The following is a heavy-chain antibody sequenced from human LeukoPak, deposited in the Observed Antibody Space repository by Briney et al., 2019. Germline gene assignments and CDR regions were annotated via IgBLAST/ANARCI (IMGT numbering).Heavy chain of an antibody. Sequence: GGSLRLSCAASGFTFTTYAMHWVRQAPGKGLEWVAVISYDGSNKYYADSVKGRFTISRDNSKNTLYLQMNSLRAEDTAVYYCARRGPRDYYYMDVWGKGTTVTVSS. CDR1: GFTFTTYA. CDR2: ISYDGSNK. V-gene: IGHV3-30*04. J-gene: IGHJ6*03. D-gene: IGHD5-24*01. CDR3: ARRGPRDYYYMDV.